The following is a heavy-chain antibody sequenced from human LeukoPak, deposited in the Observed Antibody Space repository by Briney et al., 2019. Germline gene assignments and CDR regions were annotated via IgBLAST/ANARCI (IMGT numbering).Heavy chain of an antibody. CDR2: INPSSGGT. Sequence: RINPSSGGTNYAQNFQGRVTMTRDTSISTAYMELSRLRSDDTAVYYCARKTGVTGEAFDYWGQGTLVTVSS. CDR3: ARKTGVTGEAFDY. V-gene: IGHV1-2*06. D-gene: IGHD7-27*01. J-gene: IGHJ4*02.